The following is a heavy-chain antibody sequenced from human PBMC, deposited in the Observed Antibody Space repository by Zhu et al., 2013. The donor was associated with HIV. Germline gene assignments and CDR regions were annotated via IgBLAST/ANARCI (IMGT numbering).Heavy chain of an antibody. CDR1: GGTFSSYF. CDR2: IIPIFGTA. CDR3: ATHPGYCSGGSCYDGGTWYYGMDV. V-gene: IGHV1-69*01. Sequence: QVQLVQSGAEVKKPGSSVKVSCKASGGTFSSYFISWVRQAPGQGLEWMGGIIPIFGTANYAQKFQGRVTITADESTSTAYMELSSLRSEDTAVYYCATHPGYCSGGSCYDGGTWYYGMDVWGQGTTVTVSS. J-gene: IGHJ6*02. D-gene: IGHD2-15*01.